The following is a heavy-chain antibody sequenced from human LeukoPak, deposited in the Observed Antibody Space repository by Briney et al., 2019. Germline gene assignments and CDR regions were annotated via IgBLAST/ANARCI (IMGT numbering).Heavy chain of an antibody. CDR2: INHSGST. D-gene: IGHD3-16*01. Sequence: PSETLSLTCAVYAGSFSGYYWSWIRQPPGKGLEWIGEINHSGSTNYNPSLKSRVTISVDTSKNQFSLKLSSVTAADTAVYYCARGGGTYYFDYWGQGTLVTVSS. CDR3: ARGGGTYYFDY. CDR1: AGSFSGYY. V-gene: IGHV4-34*01. J-gene: IGHJ4*02.